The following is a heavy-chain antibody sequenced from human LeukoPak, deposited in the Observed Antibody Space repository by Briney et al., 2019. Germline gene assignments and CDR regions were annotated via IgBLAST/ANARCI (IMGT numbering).Heavy chain of an antibody. V-gene: IGHV4-4*07. Sequence: SETLSLTCNVSGGSISSYYWSWIRQPAGKGLEWSGRINTSGTSNYNPSLRSRVTMSVDTSKNQFSLNLTSVTAADTAVYYCAREGGGPRWLATWVQGTLVTVSS. CDR2: INTSGTS. CDR3: AREGGGPRWLAT. J-gene: IGHJ5*02. CDR1: GGSISSYY. D-gene: IGHD6-25*01.